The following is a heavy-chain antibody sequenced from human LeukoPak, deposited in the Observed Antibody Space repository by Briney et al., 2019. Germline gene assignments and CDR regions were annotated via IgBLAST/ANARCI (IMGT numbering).Heavy chain of an antibody. CDR3: VRGQLWSYYQDY. J-gene: IGHJ4*02. CDR2: IKGDERST. CDR1: GFTFSSYW. Sequence: PGGSLRLSCAASGFTFSSYWLHWVRQAPGKGLVWVSRIKGDERSTNYADSVKGRFTISRDNAKNTVYLEMNSLRAEDTAVYYCVRGQLWSYYQDYWGQGTLVTVSS. D-gene: IGHD2-2*01. V-gene: IGHV3-74*01.